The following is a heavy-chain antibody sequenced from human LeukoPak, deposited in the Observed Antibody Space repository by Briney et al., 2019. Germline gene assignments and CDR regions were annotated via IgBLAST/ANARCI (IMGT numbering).Heavy chain of an antibody. CDR3: ARTHYYGSGAKYCFDY. D-gene: IGHD3-10*01. Sequence: SETLSLTCTVSGGSVRSGSYYWSWIRQPPGKGLEWIGYIYYSGSTNYNPSLKSRVTISADTSKNQFSLKLSSVTAADTAVYYCARTHYYGSGAKYCFDYWGRGTLVTVSS. CDR1: GGSVRSGSYY. J-gene: IGHJ4*02. V-gene: IGHV4-61*01. CDR2: IYYSGST.